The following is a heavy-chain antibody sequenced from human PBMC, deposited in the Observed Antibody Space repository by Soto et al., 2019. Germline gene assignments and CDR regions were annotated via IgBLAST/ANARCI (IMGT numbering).Heavy chain of an antibody. CDR3: ARQGLYDFWSGPAHNWFDP. CDR2: ISYSGSA. V-gene: IGHV4-39*01. CDR1: ADSIAVSIYY. J-gene: IGHJ5*02. D-gene: IGHD3-3*01. Sequence: LXLACTVSADSIAVSIYYWGWIRQPPGRGLEWIGSISYSGSAHYSASLRSRITISVDTSKNQFSLNLSSVTAADTAVYYCARQGLYDFWSGPAHNWFDPWGRGTLVTVSS.